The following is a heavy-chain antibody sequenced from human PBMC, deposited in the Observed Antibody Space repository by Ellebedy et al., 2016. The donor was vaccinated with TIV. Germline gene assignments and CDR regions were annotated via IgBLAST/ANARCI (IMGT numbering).Heavy chain of an antibody. CDR2: INHSGST. CDR3: ARAPRNYYDSSGYPFDY. CDR1: GGSFSGYY. Sequence: SETLSLTXAVYGGSFSGYYWSWIRQPPGKGLEWIGEINHSGSTNYNPSLKSRVTISVDTSKNQFSLKLSSVTAADTAVYYCARAPRNYYDSSGYPFDYWGQGTLVTVSS. J-gene: IGHJ4*02. D-gene: IGHD3-22*01. V-gene: IGHV4-34*01.